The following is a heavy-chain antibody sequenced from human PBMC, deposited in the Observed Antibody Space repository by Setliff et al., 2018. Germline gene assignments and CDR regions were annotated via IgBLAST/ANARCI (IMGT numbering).Heavy chain of an antibody. CDR2: IYYSGST. Sequence: SETLSLTCSVSGYSITTGHYWGWIRQSPGRGLEWIGYIYYSGSTYYNPSLKSRVTISVDTSKNQFSLKLSSVTAADTAVYYCARDRRIVGARHAFDIWGQGTMVTVSS. V-gene: IGHV4-38-2*02. CDR1: GYSITTGHY. J-gene: IGHJ3*02. D-gene: IGHD1-26*01. CDR3: ARDRRIVGARHAFDI.